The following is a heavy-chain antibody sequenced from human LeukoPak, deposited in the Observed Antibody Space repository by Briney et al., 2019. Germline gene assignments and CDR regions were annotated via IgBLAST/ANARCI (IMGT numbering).Heavy chain of an antibody. J-gene: IGHJ4*02. Sequence: SETLSLTCTVSGGSISSSSYYWDWIRQPPGKGLEWIASIYYSGSTYYNPSLKSRVTISVDTSKNQLSLKLSSVTAADTAVYYCARHYDSSGYYFDYWGQGTLVTVSS. CDR3: ARHYDSSGYYFDY. V-gene: IGHV4-39*01. CDR2: IYYSGST. D-gene: IGHD3-22*01. CDR1: GGSISSSSYY.